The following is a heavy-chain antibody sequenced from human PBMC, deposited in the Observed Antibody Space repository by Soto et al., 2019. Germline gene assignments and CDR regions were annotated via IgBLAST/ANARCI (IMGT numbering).Heavy chain of an antibody. D-gene: IGHD3-16*01. CDR2: VHGGGST. J-gene: IGHJ4*02. Sequence: VQLVESGGGLIQPGGSLRLSCAASGFTVSNNHMTWVRQAAGKGLELVSFVHGGGSTSYADSVKGRFTISRDNSKNTLYLQMDSLRAEDTAIYYGAGRLTTAAGFDYWGRGTLVTVSS. CDR3: AGRLTTAAGFDY. V-gene: IGHV3-53*01. CDR1: GFTVSNNH.